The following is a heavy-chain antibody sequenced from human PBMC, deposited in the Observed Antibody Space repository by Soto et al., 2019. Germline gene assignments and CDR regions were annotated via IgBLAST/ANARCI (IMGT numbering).Heavy chain of an antibody. CDR3: ARGRYCLTGRCFPDWFDS. Sequence: SETLSLTCSVSGDSISTVDYFWAWIRQPPGQALEYIGYIYKSATTYYNPSFESRVAISLDTSKSQFSLNVTSVTAADTAVYFCARGRYCLTGRCFPDWFDSWGQGTLVTVSS. D-gene: IGHD2-15*01. CDR1: GDSISTVDYF. J-gene: IGHJ5*01. V-gene: IGHV4-30-4*08. CDR2: IYKSATT.